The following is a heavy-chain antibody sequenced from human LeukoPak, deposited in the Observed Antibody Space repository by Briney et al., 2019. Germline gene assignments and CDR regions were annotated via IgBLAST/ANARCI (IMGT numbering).Heavy chain of an antibody. D-gene: IGHD3-3*02. CDR3: ARSLSDLDY. CDR2: ISGSGGRT. Sequence: VGSLRLSCAASGFTFSSYAMSWVRQAPGKGLEWVSAISGSGGRTYYADSVKGRFTISRDNSKNTLYLQMNSLRAEDTALYYCARSLSDLDYWGQGTLVTVSP. J-gene: IGHJ4*02. V-gene: IGHV3-23*01. CDR1: GFTFSSYA.